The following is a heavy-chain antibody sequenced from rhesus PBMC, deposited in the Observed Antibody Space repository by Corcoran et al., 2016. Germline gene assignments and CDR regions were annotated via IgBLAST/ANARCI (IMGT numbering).Heavy chain of an antibody. V-gene: IGHV1-111*02. J-gene: IGHJ4*01. CDR1: GYTFTDYY. Sequence: EVQLVQSGAEVKKPGASVKISCKASGYTFTDYYLHWVRQAPGKGLEWMGRVDPEDGEAIHAQKCQYRVTITADTSTDTAYMELSSLRSEDTAMYYCATHLYSNYFDYWGQGVLVTVSS. D-gene: IGHD4-23*01. CDR3: ATHLYSNYFDY. CDR2: VDPEDGEA.